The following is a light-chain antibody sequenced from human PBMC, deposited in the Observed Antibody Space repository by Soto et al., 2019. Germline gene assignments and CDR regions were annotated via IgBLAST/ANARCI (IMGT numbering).Light chain of an antibody. CDR3: SSFTSSGTRV. Sequence: QSALTQPASVSGSPGQSISISCTGTSSDIGGYNYVSWFQQHLDKAPKLVIYDVHGRPSGVSSRFSGSKSGNTASLNISGLQAEDEADYYCSSFTSSGTRVFGTGTKVTVL. V-gene: IGLV2-14*01. CDR2: DVH. J-gene: IGLJ1*01. CDR1: SSDIGGYNY.